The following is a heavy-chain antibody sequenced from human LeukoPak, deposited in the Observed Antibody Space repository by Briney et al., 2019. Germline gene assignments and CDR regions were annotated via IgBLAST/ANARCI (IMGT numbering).Heavy chain of an antibody. CDR1: GFTFSGNW. V-gene: IGHV3-74*01. Sequence: GGSLRLSCVVSGFTFSGNWMHWVRQGPGKGLMCVARIKKDGTYRDYADSVKGRFTISRDNAKNTLFLQMDSLRDEDTAVYYCARDDDVYGIDYWGQGTLVTVS. CDR3: ARDDDVYGIDY. CDR2: IKKDGTYR. D-gene: IGHD3-16*01. J-gene: IGHJ4*02.